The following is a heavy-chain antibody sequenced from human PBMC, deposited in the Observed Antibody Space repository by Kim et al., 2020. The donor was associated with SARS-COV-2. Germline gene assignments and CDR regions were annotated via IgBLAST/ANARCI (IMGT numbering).Heavy chain of an antibody. CDR1: GGSISSSSYY. Sequence: SETLSLTCTVSGGSISSSSYYWGWIRQPPGNGLEWIGSIYYSGSTYYNPSLKSRVTISVDTSKNQFSLKLSSVTAADTAVYYCARHRFELNWFDPWGQGTLVTVSS. V-gene: IGHV4-39*01. J-gene: IGHJ5*02. CDR2: IYYSGST. CDR3: ARHRFELNWFDP. D-gene: IGHD1-26*01.